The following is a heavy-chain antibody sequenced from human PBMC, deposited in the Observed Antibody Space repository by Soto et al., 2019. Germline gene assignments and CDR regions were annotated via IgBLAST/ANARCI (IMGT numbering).Heavy chain of an antibody. D-gene: IGHD2-15*01. CDR2: IYYSGST. CDR1: GGSISSYY. CDR3: ARERGWYYGMDV. Sequence: SETLSLTCTVSGGSISSYYWSWIRQPPGKGLEWIGYIYYSGSTNYNPSLKSRVTISVDTSKNQFSLKLSSVTAADTAVYYCARERGWYYGMDVWGQGTTVTVSS. V-gene: IGHV4-59*01. J-gene: IGHJ6*02.